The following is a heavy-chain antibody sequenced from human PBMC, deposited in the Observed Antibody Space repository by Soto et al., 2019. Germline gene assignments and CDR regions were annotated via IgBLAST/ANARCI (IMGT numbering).Heavy chain of an antibody. CDR2: IYHNGET. J-gene: IGHJ6*02. V-gene: IGHV4-59*01. D-gene: IGHD3-10*01. Sequence: QMQLQESGPGLVKPSETLSLICSVSGDSITAYYLSWLRQSPGKELEWIGYIYHNGETNYNPSLKSRVTISAATSTTQFPLRLSSVTAADTGVYYCARDKGGEFLKGSGMDVWGQGTTVIVSS. CDR1: GDSITAYY. CDR3: ARDKGGEFLKGSGMDV.